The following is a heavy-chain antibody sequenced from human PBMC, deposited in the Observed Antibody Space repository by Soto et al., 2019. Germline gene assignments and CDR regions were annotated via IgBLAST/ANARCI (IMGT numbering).Heavy chain of an antibody. J-gene: IGHJ4*02. CDR2: ISGSGGTT. D-gene: IGHD3-16*01. V-gene: IGHV3-23*01. CDR3: AKDRGTYPYFLYY. Sequence: EVQLLESGGGLVQPGGSLRLSCAASGFTFSSYAMSWVRQAPGKGLEWVSAISGSGGTTYYADSVKGRFTISRDNSKNTLYLQMNTLKAEDTAVDYCAKDRGTYPYFLYYWGQGTLVTVSA. CDR1: GFTFSSYA.